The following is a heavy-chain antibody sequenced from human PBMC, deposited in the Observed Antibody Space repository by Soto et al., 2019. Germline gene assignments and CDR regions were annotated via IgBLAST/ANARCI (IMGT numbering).Heavy chain of an antibody. CDR2: IIPILGIA. D-gene: IGHD6-19*01. CDR1: GGTFSSYT. CDR3: AREGIAVAGSFDY. J-gene: IGHJ4*02. V-gene: IGHV1-69*04. Sequence: GASVKVSCKASGGTFSSYTISWVRQAPGQGLEWMGRIIPILGIANYAQKFQGRVTITADKSTSTAYMELSSLRSEDTAVYYCAREGIAVAGSFDYWGQGTLVTVSS.